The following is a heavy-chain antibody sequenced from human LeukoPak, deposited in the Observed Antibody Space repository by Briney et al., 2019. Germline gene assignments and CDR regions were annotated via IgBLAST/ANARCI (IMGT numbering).Heavy chain of an antibody. CDR2: VYHSGST. Sequence: SETLSLTCSVSDDSITMYYWTWIRQPPGKGLEWIGEVYHSGSTNYSPSLKSRVTLSVDKSKNQFSLKLSSVTAADTAVYYCTRGSIAYYYMDVWGKGTTVTISS. J-gene: IGHJ6*03. V-gene: IGHV4-59*01. CDR3: TRGSIAYYYMDV. CDR1: DDSITMYY. D-gene: IGHD3-22*01.